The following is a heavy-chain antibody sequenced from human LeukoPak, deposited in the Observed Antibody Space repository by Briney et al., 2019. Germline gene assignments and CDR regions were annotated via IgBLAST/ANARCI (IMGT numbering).Heavy chain of an antibody. D-gene: IGHD1-26*01. V-gene: IGHV1-18*01. CDR3: ARPYKGAVGDY. Sequence: ASVKVSCKASGYPFTSYGISWVRQAPGQGLEWMGWISAYNGLTNYAQMLQGRVTMTTDTSTTTAYMELRNLRSDDTAIYYCARPYKGAVGDYWGQGTLVTVSS. CDR2: ISAYNGLT. J-gene: IGHJ4*02. CDR1: GYPFTSYG.